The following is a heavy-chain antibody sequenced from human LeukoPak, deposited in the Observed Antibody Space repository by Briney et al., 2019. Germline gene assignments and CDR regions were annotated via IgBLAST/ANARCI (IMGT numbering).Heavy chain of an antibody. Sequence: GGSLTLSCAASGFTFSSYAMSWVRQAPGKGLEWVSALSGSGGSTYYADSVKGRFTISRDNSKNTLYLQMISLRAEDTAVDYCAKDPPAEWERRSILPGDYWGQGTLVTVSS. CDR3: AKDPPAEWERRSILPGDY. CDR1: GFTFSSYA. J-gene: IGHJ4*02. CDR2: LSGSGGST. D-gene: IGHD1-26*01. V-gene: IGHV3-23*01.